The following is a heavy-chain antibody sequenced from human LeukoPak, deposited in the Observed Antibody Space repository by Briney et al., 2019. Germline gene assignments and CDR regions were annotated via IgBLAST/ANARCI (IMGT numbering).Heavy chain of an antibody. CDR2: INWNGGST. CDR3: ARHDYSNCPVGP. D-gene: IGHD4-11*01. CDR1: GFTFDDYG. Sequence: GGSLRLSCAASGFTFDDYGMSWVRQAPGKGLEWVSGINWNGGSTGYADSVKGRFTIARDNAKNSLYLQMNSLRAEDTALYYCARHDYSNCPVGPWGQGTLVTVSS. V-gene: IGHV3-20*04. J-gene: IGHJ5*02.